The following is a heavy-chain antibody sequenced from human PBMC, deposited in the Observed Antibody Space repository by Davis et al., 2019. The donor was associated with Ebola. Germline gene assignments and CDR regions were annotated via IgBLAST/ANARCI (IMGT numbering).Heavy chain of an antibody. CDR2: IRSKAYGGTT. CDR3: ANGDFWSAIFHY. D-gene: IGHD3-3*01. CDR1: GFPFSVYF. V-gene: IGHV3-71*01. J-gene: IGHJ4*02. Sequence: PGGSLRLSCAASGFPFSVYFMDWVRLTPGKGLEWVGFIRSKAYGGTTEYATSVKGRFTISRDDSKSIAYLQMNSLRTEDTAVYYCANGDFWSAIFHYWGQGTLVTVSS.